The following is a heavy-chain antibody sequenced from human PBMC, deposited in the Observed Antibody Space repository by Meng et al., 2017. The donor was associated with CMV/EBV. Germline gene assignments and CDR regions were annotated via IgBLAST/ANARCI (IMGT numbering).Heavy chain of an antibody. CDR3: ARPYCTSPRCWLYYYGLDV. CDR2: ISSDGSKA. J-gene: IGHJ6*02. Sequence: GESLKISCAASGFTCSSYAIHWVRQAPGKGQEWVAVISSDGSKAYYADSVRGRFTISRDNSKNTLHLQRVSLRAEDTAVYYCARPYCTSPRCWLYYYGLDVWGQGTTVTVSS. D-gene: IGHD2-8*01. V-gene: IGHV3-30-3*01. CDR1: GFTCSSYA.